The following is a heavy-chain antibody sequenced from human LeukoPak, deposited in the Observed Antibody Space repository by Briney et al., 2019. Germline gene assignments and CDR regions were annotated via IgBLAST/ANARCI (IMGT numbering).Heavy chain of an antibody. CDR3: ARVGGPYYDILTGPDY. CDR2: ISYDGSNK. CDR1: GFTFSSYA. J-gene: IGHJ4*02. Sequence: GGSLRLSCAASGFTFSSYAMHWVRQAPGKGLEWVAVISYDGSNKYYAGSVKGRFTISRDNSKNTLYLQMNSLRAEDTAVYYCARVGGPYYDILTGPDYWGQGTLVTVSS. V-gene: IGHV3-30-3*01. D-gene: IGHD3-9*01.